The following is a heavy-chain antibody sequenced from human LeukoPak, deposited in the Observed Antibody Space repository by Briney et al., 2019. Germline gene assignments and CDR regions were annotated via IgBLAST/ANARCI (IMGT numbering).Heavy chain of an antibody. CDR1: GFTVSSNH. Sequence: SGGSLRLSCAASGFTVSSNHNHMSWVRQAPGKGLEWVSVIYSGGTIFYADSVKGRSTISRDNSKNTVYLEMNSLRAEDTAVYYCARDGENHYYDYWGQGTLVTVST. V-gene: IGHV3-66*01. CDR3: ARDGENHYYDY. J-gene: IGHJ4*02. D-gene: IGHD7-27*01. CDR2: IYSGGTI.